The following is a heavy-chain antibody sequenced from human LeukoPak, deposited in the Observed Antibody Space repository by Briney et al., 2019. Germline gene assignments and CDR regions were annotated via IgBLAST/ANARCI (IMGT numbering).Heavy chain of an antibody. J-gene: IGHJ4*02. CDR1: GFRFSDYY. CDR3: ARDRGSTVTTVGY. D-gene: IGHD4-17*01. Sequence: GGSLRLSCVTSGFRFSDYYMMWIRQAPGKGPEWVAHISSSAATTLYADSVKGRFIVSRDNAKNSLYLEMTSLRAEDTAVYYCARDRGSTVTTVGYWGQGTLVTVSS. CDR2: ISSSAATT. V-gene: IGHV3-11*04.